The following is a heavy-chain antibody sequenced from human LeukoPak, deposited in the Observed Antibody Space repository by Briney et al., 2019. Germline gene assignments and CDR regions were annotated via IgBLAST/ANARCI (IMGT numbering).Heavy chain of an antibody. CDR3: ARGGLYSAKQRFDY. J-gene: IGHJ4*02. D-gene: IGHD4-11*01. V-gene: IGHV1-69*13. CDR1: GGSFSSYA. CDR2: IIPIFGTA. Sequence: SVKVSCKASGGSFSSYAFSWLRQAPGQGLEWMGGIIPIFGTANYAQKFQGRVTITADESTSTAYMELSSLRSEDTAVYSCARGGLYSAKQRFDYWGQGTLVTVSS.